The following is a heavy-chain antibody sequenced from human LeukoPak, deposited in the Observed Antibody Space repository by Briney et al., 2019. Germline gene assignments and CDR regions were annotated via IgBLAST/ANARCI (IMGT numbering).Heavy chain of an antibody. D-gene: IGHD2/OR15-2a*01. V-gene: IGHV1-18*04. CDR1: GYTFASYG. CDR3: ARRNTVYPDC. J-gene: IGHJ4*02. CDR2: ISTYSGNA. Sequence: ASVKVSCKASGYTFASYGISWVRQAPGQGLEWMGWISTYSGNANYAQKLQDRVTMTTDTSTSTAYMELRSLRSDDTAVYYCARRNTVYPDCWGQGTLVTVSS.